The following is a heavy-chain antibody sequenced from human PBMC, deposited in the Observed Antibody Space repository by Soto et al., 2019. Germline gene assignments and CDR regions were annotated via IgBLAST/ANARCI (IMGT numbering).Heavy chain of an antibody. D-gene: IGHD1-1*01. CDR3: ARGRTVSSIGPLLV. CDR1: GYNFFDYG. Sequence: QIQLVQSGAEVKKPGASVKVSCKASGYNFFDYGVSWVRQAPGQGLEWMVWVSPKSGNTDYARKVQGRVTMTTDISTSTAYMELRGLISDDTGVYYCARGRTVSSIGPLLVWGQGTLVSVSS. J-gene: IGHJ1*01. CDR2: VSPKSGNT. V-gene: IGHV1-18*01.